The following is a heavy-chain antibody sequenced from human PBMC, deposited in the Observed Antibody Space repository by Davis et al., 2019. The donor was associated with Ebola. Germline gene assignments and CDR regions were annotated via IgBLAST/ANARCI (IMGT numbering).Heavy chain of an antibody. V-gene: IGHV3-23*01. CDR3: AKKAVTMDC. J-gene: IGHJ4*02. D-gene: IGHD4-17*01. CDR2: LGTSADT. Sequence: GESLKISCAASGFIFRNYVMSWFRKAPGRGLRWVSPLGTSADTYYADSVKGRFTISRDNSRNTLYLQMNGLRVEDTAIYYCAKKAVTMDCWGQGILVTVSS. CDR1: GFIFRNYV.